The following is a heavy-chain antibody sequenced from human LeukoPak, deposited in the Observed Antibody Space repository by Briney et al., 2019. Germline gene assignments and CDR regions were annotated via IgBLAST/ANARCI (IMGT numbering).Heavy chain of an antibody. CDR1: GASISGSGYY. Sequence: TSETLSLTCTVSGASISGSGYYWGWIRQPPGKGLEWIGSIYSSGSTYYNASLQSRVTISIETSKNQISLRLNSVTAADTAMYYCAKSGGYGPIDYWGQGTLVTVSS. V-gene: IGHV4-39*01. D-gene: IGHD1-26*01. CDR3: AKSGGYGPIDY. J-gene: IGHJ4*02. CDR2: IYSSGST.